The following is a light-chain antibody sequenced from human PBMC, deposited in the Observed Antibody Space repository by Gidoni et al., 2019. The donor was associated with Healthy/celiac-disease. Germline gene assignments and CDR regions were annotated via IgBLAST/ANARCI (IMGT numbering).Light chain of an antibody. CDR3: QQYGSSPLT. CDR1: QSVSSNY. CDR2: GAS. J-gene: IGKJ4*01. V-gene: IGKV3-20*01. Sequence: PRPRALSPGKRATLSCRASQSVSSNYLAWYQQKPGQAPRLLIYGASSRATGVPDRFSGSGSGTDFTLTISRLEAEDVAVYYCQQYGSSPLTFGGXTKVEIK.